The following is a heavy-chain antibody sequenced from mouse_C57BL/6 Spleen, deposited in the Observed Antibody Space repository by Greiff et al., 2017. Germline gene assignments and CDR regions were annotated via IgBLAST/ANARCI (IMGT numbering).Heavy chain of an antibody. CDR2: IWGDGST. CDR3: AKADWDLYFDY. J-gene: IGHJ2*01. CDR1: GFSLTSYG. Sequence: VQLVESGPGLVAPSPSLSITCTVSGFSLTSYGVSWVRQPPGQGLEWLGVIWGDGSTNYYSALISRLSISKDNSKSQVFLKLNSLQADDTATYYCAKADWDLYFDYWGQGTTLTVSS. D-gene: IGHD4-1*01. V-gene: IGHV2-3*01.